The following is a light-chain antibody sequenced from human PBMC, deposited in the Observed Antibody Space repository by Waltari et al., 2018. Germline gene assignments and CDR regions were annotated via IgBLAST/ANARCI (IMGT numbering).Light chain of an antibody. CDR2: GAS. V-gene: IGKV3-20*01. CDR1: QSVSSSY. J-gene: IGKJ1*01. Sequence: EIVLTQSPGTLSLSPGERATLSCRASQSVSSSYLAWYQQKPGQAPRLLIFGASSRATGIPDRFSGSGSGTDFTLTISRLEPEDFAVYYCQQYGSSLTWTFG. CDR3: QQYGSSLTWT.